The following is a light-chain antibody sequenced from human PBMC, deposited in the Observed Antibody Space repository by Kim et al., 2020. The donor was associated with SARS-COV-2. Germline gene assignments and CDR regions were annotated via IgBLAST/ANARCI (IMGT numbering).Light chain of an antibody. J-gene: IGKJ2*03. CDR3: QQRSNSYS. Sequence: LSFSPGERAPLSCRACQSVSSYLAWYQQDPGPAPSPLIYDGANRATGIPARFSGSGSGTDFTLTISGLEPEDFAVYYCQQRSNSYSFGQGTKLEI. CDR2: DGA. V-gene: IGKV3-11*01. CDR1: QSVSSY.